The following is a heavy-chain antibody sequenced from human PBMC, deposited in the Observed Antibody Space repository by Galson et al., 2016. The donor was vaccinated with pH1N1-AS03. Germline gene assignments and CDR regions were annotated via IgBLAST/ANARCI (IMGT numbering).Heavy chain of an antibody. CDR1: GFKFTTYW. D-gene: IGHD5/OR15-5a*01. Sequence: QSGAEVKKPGEALKISCKGSGFKFTTYWIGWVRRMPGKGLEWVGIIYPDDSYTRYSPSFQGQVTISSDKSITTAYLQWSNLKASDTAMYYCARHRLSVTHSFSTRGIDVWGKGTTVTVSS. V-gene: IGHV5-51*01. J-gene: IGHJ6*04. CDR2: IYPDDSYT. CDR3: ARHRLSVTHSFSTRGIDV.